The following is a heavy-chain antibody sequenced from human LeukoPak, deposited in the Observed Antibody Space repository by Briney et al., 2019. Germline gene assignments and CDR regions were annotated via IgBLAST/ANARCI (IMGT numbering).Heavy chain of an antibody. CDR3: AKDLRYSSSQPQFQH. CDR1: GFTFSSYA. D-gene: IGHD6-13*01. Sequence: LAGGSLRLSCAASGFTFSSYAMSWVRQAPGKGLEWVSAISGSGGSTYYADSVKGRFTISRDNSKNTLYLQMNSLRAEDTAVYYCAKDLRYSSSQPQFQHWGQGTLVTVSS. CDR2: ISGSGGST. J-gene: IGHJ1*01. V-gene: IGHV3-23*01.